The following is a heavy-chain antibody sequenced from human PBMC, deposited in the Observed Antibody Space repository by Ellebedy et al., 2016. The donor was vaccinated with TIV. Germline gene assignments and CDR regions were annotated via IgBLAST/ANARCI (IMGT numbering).Heavy chain of an antibody. CDR3: ARLYGGGYKHFDY. V-gene: IGHV3-21*01. CDR1: GFTFSSYS. CDR2: IDSTSTYI. Sequence: PGGSLRLSCAASGFTFSSYSMGWVRQAPGKGLEWVSSIDSTSTYIYYADSLRGRLTISRDNAKDSLYLQMNSLRAEDTAVYYCARLYGGGYKHFDYWGQGTLVTVSS. D-gene: IGHD4-23*01. J-gene: IGHJ4*02.